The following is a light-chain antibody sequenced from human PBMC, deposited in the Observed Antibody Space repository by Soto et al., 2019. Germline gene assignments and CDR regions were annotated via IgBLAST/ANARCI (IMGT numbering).Light chain of an antibody. J-gene: IGKJ1*01. CDR1: QSISSW. Sequence: DIQMTQSPSTLSASVGDRVTITCRASQSISSWLAWYQQKPGKAPKLLIYKASSLESGVPSRFSGSGSGTEFTLTISSLQPADFATYYCQQYKSYSTFGQGTKVEIK. V-gene: IGKV1-5*03. CDR3: QQYKSYST. CDR2: KAS.